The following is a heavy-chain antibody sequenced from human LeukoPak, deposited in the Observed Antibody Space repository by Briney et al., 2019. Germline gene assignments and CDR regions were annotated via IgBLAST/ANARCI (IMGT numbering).Heavy chain of an antibody. V-gene: IGHV1-69*05. CDR2: ITMLSGTT. CDR1: GGTFSSYA. Sequence: GASVKVSCKASGGTFSSYAIAWVRQAPGQGLEWMGRITMLSGTTNYAQKFQDRVAITTDEPTSTAYMEVSGLTSEDTAVYYCATELRGYSFGYDSWGQGTLVTVSS. J-gene: IGHJ5*01. CDR3: ATELRGYSFGYDS. D-gene: IGHD5-18*01.